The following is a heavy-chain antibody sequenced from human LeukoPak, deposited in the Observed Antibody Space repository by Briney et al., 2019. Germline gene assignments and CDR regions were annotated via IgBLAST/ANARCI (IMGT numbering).Heavy chain of an antibody. CDR3: ARGEVTTGTWFDP. CDR1: GFTFTTYS. V-gene: IGHV3-30*03. D-gene: IGHD4-17*01. Sequence: GGSLRLSCAASGFTFTTYSMTWVRQAPGKGLEWVAVISYDGSNKYYADSVKGRFTISRDNSKNTLYLQMNSLRAEDTAVYYCARGEVTTGTWFDPWGQGTLVTVSS. CDR2: ISYDGSNK. J-gene: IGHJ5*02.